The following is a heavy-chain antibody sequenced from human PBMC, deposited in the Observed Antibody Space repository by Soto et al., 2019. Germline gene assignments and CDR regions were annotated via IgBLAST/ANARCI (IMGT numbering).Heavy chain of an antibody. D-gene: IGHD6-19*01. CDR2: MNPNSGNT. CDR1: GYTFTSYD. J-gene: IGHJ4*02. Sequence: ASVKVSCKASGYTFTSYDINWVRQATGQGLEWMGWMNPNSGNTGYAQKFQGRVTMTRNTSISTAYMELSSLRSEDTAVYYCARGIAVAGVEDYWGQGTLVTVS. V-gene: IGHV1-8*01. CDR3: ARGIAVAGVEDY.